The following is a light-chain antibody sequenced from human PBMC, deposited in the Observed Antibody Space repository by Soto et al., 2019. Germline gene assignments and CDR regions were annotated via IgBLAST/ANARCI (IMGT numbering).Light chain of an antibody. J-gene: IGKJ2*01. Sequence: EIVLTQSPGTLSLSPGERATLSCRASQSVSSSYLAWYQQKPGRAPRLLIYAASSMAAGIPDRFSGSGSATDFTLTISRLEPEDFAVYYCQQYGDSPPYTFGKGTKLEI. CDR3: QQYGDSPPYT. V-gene: IGKV3-20*01. CDR1: QSVSSSY. CDR2: AAS.